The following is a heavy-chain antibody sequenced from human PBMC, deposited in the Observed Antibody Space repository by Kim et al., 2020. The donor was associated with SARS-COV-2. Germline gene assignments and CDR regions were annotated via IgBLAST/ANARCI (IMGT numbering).Heavy chain of an antibody. V-gene: IGHV3-33*01. D-gene: IGHD3-22*01. CDR3: ARERRSSIVGPFDY. CDR2: IWYDGSNK. J-gene: IGHJ4*02. CDR1: GFTFSSYG. Sequence: GGSLRLSCAASGFTFSSYGMHWVRQAPGKGLEWVAVIWYDGSNKYYADSVKGRFTISRDNSKNTLYLQMNSLRAEDTAVYYCARERRSSIVGPFDYWGQGTLVTVSS.